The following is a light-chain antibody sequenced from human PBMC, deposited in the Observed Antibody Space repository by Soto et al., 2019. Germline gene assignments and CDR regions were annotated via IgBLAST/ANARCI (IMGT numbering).Light chain of an antibody. CDR1: QSIGGNF. Sequence: ELVFTQSPGTLSLSPGAGATLSCRASQSIGGNFLAWYQQRRGQAPRLLIHGASNRATDIPDRFSGSGSGTDFTPTISRLDPEGFAVYYCQQYGSSRTFGQGTKVDIK. J-gene: IGKJ1*01. V-gene: IGKV3-20*01. CDR3: QQYGSSRT. CDR2: GAS.